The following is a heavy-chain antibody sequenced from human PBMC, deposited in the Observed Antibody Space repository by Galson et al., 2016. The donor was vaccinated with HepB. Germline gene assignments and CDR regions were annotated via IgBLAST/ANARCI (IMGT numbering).Heavy chain of an antibody. CDR1: GLTFSNYV. CDR2: ITASST. D-gene: IGHD2/OR15-2a*01. Sequence: SLRLSCAASGLTFSNYVMSWVRQVPGKGLEWVSGITASSTYYPDSVKGRFTISRDNSNNILFLQMSSLRVDDTAVYFCAKRHEYCPPVGCSVDYWGQGTLVSVSS. J-gene: IGHJ4*02. CDR3: AKRHEYCPPVGCSVDY. V-gene: IGHV3-23*01.